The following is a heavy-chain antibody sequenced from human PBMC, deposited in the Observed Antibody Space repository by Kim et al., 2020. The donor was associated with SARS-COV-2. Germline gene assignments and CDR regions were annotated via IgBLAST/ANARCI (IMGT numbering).Heavy chain of an antibody. CDR1: GYTFTGYY. V-gene: IGHV1-2*02. CDR3: ASVSSGYYLDAFDI. J-gene: IGHJ3*02. Sequence: ASVKVSCKASGYTFTGYYMHWVRQAPGQGLEWMGWINPNSGGTNYAQKFQGRVTMTRDTSISTAYMELSRLRSDDTAVYYCASVSSGYYLDAFDIWGQGTMVTVSS. D-gene: IGHD3-22*01. CDR2: INPNSGGT.